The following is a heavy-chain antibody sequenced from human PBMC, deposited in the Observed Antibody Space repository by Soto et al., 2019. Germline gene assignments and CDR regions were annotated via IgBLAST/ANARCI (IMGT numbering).Heavy chain of an antibody. J-gene: IGHJ6*02. V-gene: IGHV1-2*04. CDR2: INANSGGT. Sequence: ASVKASCKASGYTFTSYYMHWVRQAPSQGLEWMGWINANSGGTNYAQKFQGWVTMTRDTSISTAYMELSRLRSDDTAVYYCARAGDSRARGDGYSCGAFYYYGMDVWGQGTTVTASS. D-gene: IGHD5-18*01. CDR3: ARAGDSRARGDGYSCGAFYYYGMDV. CDR1: GYTFTSYY.